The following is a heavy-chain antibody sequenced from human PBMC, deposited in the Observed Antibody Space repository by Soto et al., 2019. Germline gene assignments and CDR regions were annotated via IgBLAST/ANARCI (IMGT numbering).Heavy chain of an antibody. CDR1: GGSISSSSYY. V-gene: IGHV4-39*02. Sequence: PSETLSLTCTVSGGSISSSSYYWGWIRQPPGKGLEWIGSIYYSGSTYYNPSLKSRVTISVDTSKNQFSLKLSSVTAADTAVYYCAREVLSMDIAAAGPGTDYYYYYGMDVWGQGTTVTVSS. CDR3: AREVLSMDIAAAGPGTDYYYYYGMDV. D-gene: IGHD6-13*01. J-gene: IGHJ6*02. CDR2: IYYSGST.